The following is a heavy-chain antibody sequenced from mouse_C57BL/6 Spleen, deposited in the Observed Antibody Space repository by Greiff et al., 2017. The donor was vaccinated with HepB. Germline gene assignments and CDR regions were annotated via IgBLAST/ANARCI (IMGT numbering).Heavy chain of an antibody. J-gene: IGHJ1*03. CDR2: IYPGSGST. CDR3: ARRGNFPRYFDV. CDR1: GYTFTSYW. V-gene: IGHV1-55*01. Sequence: QVQLKQPGAELVKPGASVKMSCKASGYTFTSYWITWVKQRPGQGLEWIGDIYPGSGSTNYNEKFKSKATLTVDTSSSTAYMQLSSLTSEDSAVYYCARRGNFPRYFDVWGTGTTVTVSS. D-gene: IGHD6-1*01.